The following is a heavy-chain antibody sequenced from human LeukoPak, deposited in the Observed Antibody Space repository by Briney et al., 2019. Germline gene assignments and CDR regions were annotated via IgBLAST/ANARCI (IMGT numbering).Heavy chain of an antibody. CDR2: IIPIFGTA. Sequence: ASVKVSCKASGGTFSSYAISWVRQAPGQGLEWMGGIIPIFGTANYAQKFQGRVTITADKSTSTAYMELSSLRSEDTAVYYCARDGLGYYDSSGYHRGGAFDIWGQGTMVTVSS. CDR1: GGTFSSYA. V-gene: IGHV1-69*06. J-gene: IGHJ3*02. CDR3: ARDGLGYYDSSGYHRGGAFDI. D-gene: IGHD3-22*01.